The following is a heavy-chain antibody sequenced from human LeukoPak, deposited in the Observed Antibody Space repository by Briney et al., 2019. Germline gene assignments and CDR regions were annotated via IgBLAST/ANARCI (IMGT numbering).Heavy chain of an antibody. D-gene: IGHD3-10*01. V-gene: IGHV3-30*18. CDR1: VFTFNSYG. Sequence: GGSLRLSRAPSVFTFNSYGMHWVRQAPRKGLQWVAVISYDGSDKYYADSVKGRFTISRDNSKKTLYLQMNSLRAEDTAVYYCAKDHLHIFGSGSYIDYWGQGTLVSVSS. J-gene: IGHJ4*02. CDR3: AKDHLHIFGSGSYIDY. CDR2: ISYDGSDK.